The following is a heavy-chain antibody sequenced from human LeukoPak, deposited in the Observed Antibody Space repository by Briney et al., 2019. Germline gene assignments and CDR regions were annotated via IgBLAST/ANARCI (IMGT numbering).Heavy chain of an antibody. D-gene: IGHD6-19*01. CDR3: AKDLIAVAGTTEYFQH. J-gene: IGHJ1*01. CDR2: ISGDGGST. V-gene: IGHV3-43*02. Sequence: GSLRLSCAASGFTFDDYAMHWVRQAPGKGLEWVSLISGDGGSTYYADSVKGRFTISRDNNKNSLYLQMNSLRTEDTALYYCAKDLIAVAGTTEYFQHWGQGTLVTVSS. CDR1: GFTFDDYA.